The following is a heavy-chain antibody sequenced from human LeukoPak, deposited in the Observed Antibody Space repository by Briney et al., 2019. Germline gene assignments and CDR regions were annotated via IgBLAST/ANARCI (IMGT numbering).Heavy chain of an antibody. D-gene: IGHD2-21*02. Sequence: SETLSLTCTVSGGSIRSYYWNWIRQPPGKGLEWIGYIYYSGSTNYNPSLKSRVTISVDTSKNQFSLKLSSVTAADTAVYYCARDSTSSYCGGDCYAFDIWGQGTMVTVSS. CDR2: IYYSGST. J-gene: IGHJ3*02. V-gene: IGHV4-59*01. CDR3: ARDSTSSYCGGDCYAFDI. CDR1: GGSIRSYY.